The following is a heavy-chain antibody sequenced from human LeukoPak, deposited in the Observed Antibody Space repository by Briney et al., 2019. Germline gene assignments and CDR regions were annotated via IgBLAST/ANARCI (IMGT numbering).Heavy chain of an antibody. V-gene: IGHV5-51*01. CDR3: ARGRGGITGTYSHFDY. Sequence: GESLKISCKGSGYSFTSYWIGWVRQMPGKGLEWMGIIYPGDSDTKYSPSFQGQVTISADKSTSTAYLQWSSLKASDTAMYYCARGRGGITGTYSHFDYWGQGTLVTVSP. CDR2: IYPGDSDT. D-gene: IGHD1-20*01. J-gene: IGHJ4*02. CDR1: GYSFTSYW.